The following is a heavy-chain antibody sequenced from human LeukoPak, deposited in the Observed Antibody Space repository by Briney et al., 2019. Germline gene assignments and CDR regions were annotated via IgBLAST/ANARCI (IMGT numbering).Heavy chain of an antibody. J-gene: IGHJ4*02. D-gene: IGHD3-3*01. Sequence: PGGSLRPSCAASGFTFSSYWMSWVRQAPGKGLEWVANIKQDGSEKYYVDSVKGRFTISRDNAKNSLYLQMNSLRAEDTAVYYCARAYDFWSGYHSYYFDYWGQGTLVTVSS. CDR3: ARAYDFWSGYHSYYFDY. CDR2: IKQDGSEK. V-gene: IGHV3-7*01. CDR1: GFTFSSYW.